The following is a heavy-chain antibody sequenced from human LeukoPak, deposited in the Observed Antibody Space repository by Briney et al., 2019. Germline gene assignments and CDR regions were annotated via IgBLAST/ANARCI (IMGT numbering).Heavy chain of an antibody. CDR3: AKDLFYGSGIGYYYGMDV. Sequence: TGGSLRLSCVASGFTFGHNAMAWVRQAPGKRLEWVSALSGSGGDTFYADSVKGRFTISRDNSKNTLYLQLSSLRPDDTAVYYCAKDLFYGSGIGYYYGMDVWGQGTTVTVSS. D-gene: IGHD3-10*01. CDR2: LSGSGGDT. CDR1: GFTFGHNA. V-gene: IGHV3-23*01. J-gene: IGHJ6*02.